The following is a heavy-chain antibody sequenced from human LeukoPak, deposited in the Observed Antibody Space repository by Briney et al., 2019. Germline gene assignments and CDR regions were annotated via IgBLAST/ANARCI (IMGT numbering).Heavy chain of an antibody. CDR1: GFTSSNFA. J-gene: IGHJ6*02. Sequence: GGSLRPSCAAYGFTSSNFAMNWVRQAAGKGLECVSSISGSTGRTYYADSVKGRFTISRDDSKNTVYLEMNNLRAEDTALYFCAKANCGSECFYIMDVWGQGTMVTVSS. V-gene: IGHV3-23*01. CDR2: ISGSTGRT. CDR3: AKANCGSECFYIMDV. D-gene: IGHD3-16*01.